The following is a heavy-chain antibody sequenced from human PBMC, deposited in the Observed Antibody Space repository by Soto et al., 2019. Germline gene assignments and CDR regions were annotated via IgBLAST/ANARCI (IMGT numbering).Heavy chain of an antibody. CDR3: AKDSGYGDYVPTH. D-gene: IGHD4-17*01. V-gene: IGHV3-23*01. Sequence: VQLLESGGGLVQPGGSLRLSCAASGFTFSSYAMSWVRQAPGKGLEWVSAISGSGGSTYYADSVQGRFTISRDNSKNTLYLQMNSLRAEDTAVYYCAKDSGYGDYVPTHWGQGTLVTVSS. J-gene: IGHJ4*02. CDR1: GFTFSSYA. CDR2: ISGSGGST.